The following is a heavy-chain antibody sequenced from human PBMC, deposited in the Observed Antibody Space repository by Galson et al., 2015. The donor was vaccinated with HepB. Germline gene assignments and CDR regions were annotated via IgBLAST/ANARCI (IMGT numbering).Heavy chain of an antibody. Sequence: SLRLSCAASGGTFSSYEMNWVRQAPGRGLEWVSYISTSGNTIYYADSVKGRFTISRDNAKNSLYLQMNSLRAEDTAIYYCARDKQMAFDYWGQGTLVTVSS. CDR1: GGTFSSYE. D-gene: IGHD5-24*01. CDR3: ARDKQMAFDY. CDR2: ISTSGNTI. J-gene: IGHJ4*02. V-gene: IGHV3-48*03.